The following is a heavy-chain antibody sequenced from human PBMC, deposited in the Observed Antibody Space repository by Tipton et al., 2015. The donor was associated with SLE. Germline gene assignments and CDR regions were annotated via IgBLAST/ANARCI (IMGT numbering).Heavy chain of an antibody. CDR3: ARGGQITLVQGVLTSYHFDY. V-gene: IGHV3-30*12. CDR2: IQYDGFPK. Sequence: SLRLSCATSGFTFSTSGMHWVRQTPGKGLEWVAFIQYDGFPKYYADSVQGRFTVSRDYSKNTVYLQMDSLRGEDTAVYYCARGGQITLVQGVLTSYHFDYWGRGNLVIVSA. D-gene: IGHD3-10*01. J-gene: IGHJ4*02. CDR1: GFTFSTSG.